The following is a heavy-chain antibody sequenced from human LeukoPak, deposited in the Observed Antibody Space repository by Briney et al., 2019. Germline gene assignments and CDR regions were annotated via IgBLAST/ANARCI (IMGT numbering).Heavy chain of an antibody. Sequence: ASVKVSCKASGYTFTGYYMHWMRQAPGQGLEWMGRIIPILGIANYAQKFQGRVTITRNTSINTAYMELSSLRSEDTAVYYCATSSLVRGGDYWGQGTLVTVSS. CDR1: GYTFTGYY. CDR2: IIPILGIA. D-gene: IGHD6-6*01. J-gene: IGHJ4*02. CDR3: ATSSLVRGGDY. V-gene: IGHV1-2*02.